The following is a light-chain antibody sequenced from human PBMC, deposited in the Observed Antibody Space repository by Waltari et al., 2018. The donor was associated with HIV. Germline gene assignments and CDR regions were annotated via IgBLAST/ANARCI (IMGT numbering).Light chain of an antibody. Sequence: QSALTQPASVSGSPGQSITISCTVSSGDVGSYNLVSWYQLLPGKVPKLLIYEVSKRPSGVSNRFSGSKSDTTASLTISGLQADDEADYYCSSYAGSHTLIFGGGTKVTVL. J-gene: IGLJ2*01. CDR1: SGDVGSYNL. V-gene: IGLV2-23*02. CDR2: EVS. CDR3: SSYAGSHTLI.